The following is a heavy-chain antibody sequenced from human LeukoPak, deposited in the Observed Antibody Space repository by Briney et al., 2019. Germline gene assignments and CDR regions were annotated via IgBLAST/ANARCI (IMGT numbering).Heavy chain of an antibody. J-gene: IGHJ3*02. CDR2: IKTKPDGGTT. CDR3: TTVAGDPGGAFDI. D-gene: IGHD3-16*01. V-gene: IGHV3-15*01. Sequence: PGGSLRLSCAASGVTFSGSAMNWVRQAPGKGLEWVGRIKTKPDGGTTDLAAPVKGRFTISRDDSKNTIYLQMNSLKNEDTAVYYCTTVAGDPGGAFDIWGQGTMVTVSS. CDR1: GVTFSGSA.